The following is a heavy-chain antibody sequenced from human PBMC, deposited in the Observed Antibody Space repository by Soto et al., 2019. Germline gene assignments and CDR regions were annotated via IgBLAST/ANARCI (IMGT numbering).Heavy chain of an antibody. CDR3: ARAPLLWFGESLNWFDP. V-gene: IGHV1-69*13. CDR1: AGTFSSYA. J-gene: IGHJ5*02. CDR2: IIPIFGTA. Sequence: SVKVSCKASAGTFSSYAISWVRQPPGQGLEWMGGIIPIFGTANYTQKFQGRVTITADESTSTAYMELSSLRSEDTAVYYCARAPLLWFGESLNWFDPWGQGTLVTVSS. D-gene: IGHD3-10*01.